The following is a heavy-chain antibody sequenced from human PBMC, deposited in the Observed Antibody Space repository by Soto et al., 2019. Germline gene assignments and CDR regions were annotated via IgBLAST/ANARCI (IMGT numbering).Heavy chain of an antibody. Sequence: QVQLVESGGGVVQPGRSLRLSCAASGFTFSSYGMHWVRQAPGKGLEWVAVISYDGSNKYYADSVKGRFTISGDNSKNTLDLQMNSLRAEDKAVYYCAKYLGPWGQGTLVTVSS. J-gene: IGHJ5*02. CDR2: ISYDGSNK. CDR3: AKYLGP. CDR1: GFTFSSYG. D-gene: IGHD3-16*01. V-gene: IGHV3-30*18.